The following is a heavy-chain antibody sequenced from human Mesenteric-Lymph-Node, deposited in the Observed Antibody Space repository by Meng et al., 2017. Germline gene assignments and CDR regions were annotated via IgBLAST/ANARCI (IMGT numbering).Heavy chain of an antibody. CDR2: LFHDGST. Sequence: QVQLQQWGAGLLKPSETLSLTCGGYGASFRANYGSWVRQPPGKGLEWVGELFHDGSTNYNPSLKSRLTISVDTSRNQFSLKMTSVTAADTAVYYCASARWDHWGQGTLVTVSS. CDR1: GASFRANY. V-gene: IGHV4-34*12. J-gene: IGHJ4*02. CDR3: ASARWDH. D-gene: IGHD4-23*01.